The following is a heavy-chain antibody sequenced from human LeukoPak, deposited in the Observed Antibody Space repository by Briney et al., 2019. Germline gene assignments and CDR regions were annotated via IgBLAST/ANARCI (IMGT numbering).Heavy chain of an antibody. D-gene: IGHD3-10*01. V-gene: IGHV4-59*12. CDR3: ARRPRGYGSGSYTIDY. J-gene: IGHJ4*02. CDR1: GGSISSYY. Sequence: SETLSLTCTVSGGSISSYYWSWIRQPPGKGLEWIGYIYYSGSTNYNPSLKSRVTISLDTSKNLFSLKLSSVTAADTAVYYCARRPRGYGSGSYTIDYWGQGTLVTVSS. CDR2: IYYSGST.